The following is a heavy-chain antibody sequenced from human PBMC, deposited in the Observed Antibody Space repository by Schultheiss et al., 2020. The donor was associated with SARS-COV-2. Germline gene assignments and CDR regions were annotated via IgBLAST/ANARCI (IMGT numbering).Heavy chain of an antibody. Sequence: GGSLRLSCAASGFTFSSYAMHWVRQAPGKGLVWVSRINSDGSSTSYADSVKGRFTISRDNAKNTLYLQMNSLRAEDTAVYYCAREIAVAGGYYYYYGMDVWGQGTTVTVSS. J-gene: IGHJ6*02. CDR1: GFTFSSYA. CDR3: AREIAVAGGYYYYYGMDV. D-gene: IGHD6-19*01. CDR2: INSDGSST. V-gene: IGHV3-74*01.